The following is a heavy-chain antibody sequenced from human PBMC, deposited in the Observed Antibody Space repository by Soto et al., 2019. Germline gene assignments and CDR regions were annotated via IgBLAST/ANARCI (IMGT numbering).Heavy chain of an antibody. Sequence: SGPTLVNPTQTLTLTCTFSGFSLTTNGMCVNWIRQPPGKALEWLARIDWDDDKYYSTSLMTRLTISKDTSKNQVVLTMTNMDPVDTTTYYCARMAGVRRPFDLWGQGSQVTVSS. J-gene: IGHJ4*02. CDR3: ARMAGVRRPFDL. CDR2: IDWDDDK. V-gene: IGHV2-70*11. CDR1: GFSLTTNGMC. D-gene: IGHD3-10*01.